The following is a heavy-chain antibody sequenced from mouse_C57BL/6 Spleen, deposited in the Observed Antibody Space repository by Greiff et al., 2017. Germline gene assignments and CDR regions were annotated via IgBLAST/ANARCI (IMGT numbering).Heavy chain of an antibody. CDR3: ARHEDGYWYFDV. J-gene: IGHJ1*03. V-gene: IGHV5-6*01. Sequence: EVNLVESGGDLVKPGGSLKLSCAASGFTFSSYGMSWVRQTPDKRLEWVATISSGGSYTYYPDSVKGRFTISRDNAKNTLYLQMSSLKSDDTAMYYCARHEDGYWYFDVWGTGTTVTVSS. CDR1: GFTFSSYG. D-gene: IGHD2-3*01. CDR2: ISSGGSYT.